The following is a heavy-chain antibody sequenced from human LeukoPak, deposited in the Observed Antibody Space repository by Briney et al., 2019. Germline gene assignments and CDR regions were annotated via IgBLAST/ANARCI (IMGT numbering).Heavy chain of an antibody. V-gene: IGHV4-59*01. CDR1: GGSISSYY. D-gene: IGHD2-15*01. J-gene: IGHJ4*02. CDR2: IYYSGST. Sequence: PSETLSLTCTVSGGSISSYYWSWIRQPPGKGLEWIGYIYYSGSTNYNPPLKSRVTISVDTSKNQFSLKLSSVTAADTAVYYCALQNLRPLQGYYFDYWGQGTLVTVSS. CDR3: ALQNLRPLQGYYFDY.